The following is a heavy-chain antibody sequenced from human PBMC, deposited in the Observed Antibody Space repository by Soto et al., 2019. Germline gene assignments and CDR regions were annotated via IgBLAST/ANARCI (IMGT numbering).Heavy chain of an antibody. D-gene: IGHD2-15*01. CDR3: ARAYSGRLPRRADYYYAMDV. Sequence: GGSLRLSCAASGFSFSTYDMHWVRKVSGKRLEYVSAIGSADDPYYLGSVKGRFTISRENAKNSLYLQMNSLRAGDTAVYYCARAYSGRLPRRADYYYAMDVWGLGTTVTVSS. CDR1: GFSFSTYD. J-gene: IGHJ6*02. CDR2: IGSADDP. V-gene: IGHV3-13*05.